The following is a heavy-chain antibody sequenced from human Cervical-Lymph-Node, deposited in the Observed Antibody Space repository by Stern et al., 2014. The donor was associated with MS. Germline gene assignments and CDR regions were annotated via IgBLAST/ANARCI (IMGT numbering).Heavy chain of an antibody. CDR3: AKNL. J-gene: IGHJ3*01. CDR1: GFVFKTYA. V-gene: IGHV3-23*04. Sequence: EVHLVESGGGLVQPGGSLRLSCAGSGFVFKTYAMGWVRQAPGKGLEWVSAISGSGDNTYYADSVKGRFTISRNNSKNTLYLQMNSLTVEDTAIYYCAKNLWGQGTLVTVSS. CDR2: ISGSGDNT.